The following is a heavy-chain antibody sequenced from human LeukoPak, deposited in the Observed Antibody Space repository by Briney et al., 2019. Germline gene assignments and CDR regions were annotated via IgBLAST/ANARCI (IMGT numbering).Heavy chain of an antibody. CDR1: GDSISSYY. D-gene: IGHD5-18*01. J-gene: IGHJ6*03. Sequence: SETLSLTCSVSGDSISSYYWFWIRHPPGKGLEWIGYIYYSGSTNYNPSLKSRVTISVDTSKNQFSLKLSSVTAADTAVYYCASQGGYSYGYYYYMDVWGKGTTVTVSS. CDR2: IYYSGST. V-gene: IGHV4-59*08. CDR3: ASQGGYSYGYYYYMDV.